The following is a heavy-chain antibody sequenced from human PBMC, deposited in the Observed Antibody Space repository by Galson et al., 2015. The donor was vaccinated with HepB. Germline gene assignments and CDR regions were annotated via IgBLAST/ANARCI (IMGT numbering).Heavy chain of an antibody. Sequence: VSCKASGYTFTNYAINWVRQAPGQGLEWMGWINTNTGNPTYAQGFTGRFVFSLDTSVSTAYLQISSLKAEDTAVYYCAREGYSYGYDYWGQGTLVTVS. J-gene: IGHJ4*02. V-gene: IGHV7-4-1*02. CDR3: AREGYSYGYDY. CDR2: INTNTGNP. D-gene: IGHD5-18*01. CDR1: GYTFTNYA.